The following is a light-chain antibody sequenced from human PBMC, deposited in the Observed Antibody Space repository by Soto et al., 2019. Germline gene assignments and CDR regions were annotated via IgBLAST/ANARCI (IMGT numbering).Light chain of an antibody. CDR2: DGN. CDR1: SSDVGSYNL. J-gene: IGLJ3*02. CDR3: CSYAGNSTWV. V-gene: IGLV2-23*01. Sequence: QSALTQPASVSGSPGQSITISCTGTSSDVGSYNLVSWYQQHPGKAPKLMIYDGNMRPSEISNRFSGSKSGNTASLTISGLQSEDEADYYCCSYAGNSTWVFGGGTKLTVL.